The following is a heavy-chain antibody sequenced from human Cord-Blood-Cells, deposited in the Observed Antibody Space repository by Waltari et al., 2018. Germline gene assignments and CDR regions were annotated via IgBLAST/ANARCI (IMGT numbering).Heavy chain of an antibody. J-gene: IGHJ4*02. Sequence: TVSGGSVSSGSYYWSWIRQPPGKGLEWIGYIYYSGSTNYNPSLKSRVTISVDTSKNQFSLKLSSVTAADTAVYYCARVRYYDILTGPPLPYFDYWGQGTLVTVSS. V-gene: IGHV4-61*01. CDR3: ARVRYYDILTGPPLPYFDY. CDR2: IYYSGST. CDR1: GGSVSSGSYY. D-gene: IGHD3-9*01.